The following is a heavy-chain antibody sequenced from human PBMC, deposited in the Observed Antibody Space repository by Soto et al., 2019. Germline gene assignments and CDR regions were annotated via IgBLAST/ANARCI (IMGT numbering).Heavy chain of an antibody. CDR1: GGSVSSGSYY. Sequence: QVQLQESGPGLVKPSETLSLTCIVSGGSVSSGSYYWSWIRQPPGKGLEWIGYIYYSGSTNYNPSLKRRVTLSVDTSKNQFSLKLSSVTAADTAVYYCARAGRTSWFDPWGQGTLVTVSS. V-gene: IGHV4-61*01. J-gene: IGHJ5*02. CDR3: ARAGRTSWFDP. D-gene: IGHD4-17*01. CDR2: IYYSGST.